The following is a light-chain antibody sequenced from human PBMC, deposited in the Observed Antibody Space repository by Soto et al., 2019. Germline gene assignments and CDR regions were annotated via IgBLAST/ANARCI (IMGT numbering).Light chain of an antibody. J-gene: IGKJ3*01. CDR1: QSISSN. Sequence: EIVMTQSPATLSVSPGERATLSCRASQSISSNLAWYQQKPGQAPRLLIYGASTMATGIPATFSGSGSGTEFTLTIRSLQSEDFAVYYCQQYNNWPFTFGPGTNVDIK. V-gene: IGKV3-15*01. CDR3: QQYNNWPFT. CDR2: GAS.